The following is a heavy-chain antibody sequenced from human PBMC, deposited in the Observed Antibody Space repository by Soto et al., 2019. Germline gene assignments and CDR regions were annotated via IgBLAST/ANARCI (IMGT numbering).Heavy chain of an antibody. Sequence: PSETLSLTCTVSGGSISSYYWSWIRQPPGKGLEWIGYIYYSGSTNYNPSLKSRVTISVDTSTSTVYMELSSLRSEDTAVYYCARAPMAAAAPLYWGQGTLVTVSS. V-gene: IGHV4-59*01. J-gene: IGHJ4*02. D-gene: IGHD6-13*01. CDR2: IYYSGST. CDR1: GGSISSYY. CDR3: ARAPMAAAAPLY.